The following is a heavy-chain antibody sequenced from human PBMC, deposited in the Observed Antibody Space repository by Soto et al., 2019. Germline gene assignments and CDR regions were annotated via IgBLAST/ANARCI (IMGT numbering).Heavy chain of an antibody. J-gene: IGHJ4*02. Sequence: GGSLRLSCAASGFTFSSYGMHWVRQAPGKGLEWVAVISYDGSNKYYADSVKGRFTISRDNSKNTLYLQMNSLRAEDTAVYYCAKEGLGYCTNGVCYCDYWGQGTLVTVS. CDR3: AKEGLGYCTNGVCYCDY. CDR1: GFTFSSYG. V-gene: IGHV3-30*18. D-gene: IGHD2-8*01. CDR2: ISYDGSNK.